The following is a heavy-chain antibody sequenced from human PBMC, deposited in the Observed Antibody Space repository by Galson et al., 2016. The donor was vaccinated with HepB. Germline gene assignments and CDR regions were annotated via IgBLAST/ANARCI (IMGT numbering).Heavy chain of an antibody. J-gene: IGHJ6*02. CDR3: ARDDYSNLFYYYGMDV. D-gene: IGHD4-11*01. Sequence: SLRLSCAASGFTFRSYWMSWVRQAPGKGLQWVANVNQDETEKYYLDSVKGRFTISRDNAKNSVYLQMNSLRDEDTAVYYCARDDYSNLFYYYGMDVWGQGTTVTVSS. CDR1: GFTFRSYW. CDR2: VNQDETEK. V-gene: IGHV3-7*01.